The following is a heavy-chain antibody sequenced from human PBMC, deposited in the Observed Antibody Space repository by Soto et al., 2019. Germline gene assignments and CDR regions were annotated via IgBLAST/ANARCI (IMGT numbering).Heavy chain of an antibody. CDR1: GFTFTGYW. Sequence: EVQLVESGGGVVQPGGSLRLSCAASGFTFTGYWMSWVRQAPGKGLEWVANTNEDGREKFYVDSVKGRFTLSRDNDQNSLDLQMDGRRAEDPAMDDCARYRCALGPWGQGTLVTVSS. D-gene: IGHD1-26*01. V-gene: IGHV3-7*01. J-gene: IGHJ5*02. CDR2: TNEDGREK. CDR3: ARYRCALGP.